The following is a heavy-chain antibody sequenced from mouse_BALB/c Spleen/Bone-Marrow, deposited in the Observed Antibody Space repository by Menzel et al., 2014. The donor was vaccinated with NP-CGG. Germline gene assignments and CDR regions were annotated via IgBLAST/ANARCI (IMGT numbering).Heavy chain of an antibody. D-gene: IGHD2-3*01. V-gene: IGHV1S81*02. CDR1: GYSFTTYW. CDR3: ARYDGPAWFAY. J-gene: IGHJ3*01. Sequence: VQLQQSGAELVKPGASVRLSCKASGYSFTTYWIHWVKQRPGQGLEWIGEINSSNGRTNYNEKFKSKATLTVDKSSSTAYMRLSSLTSEDSAVYYCARYDGPAWFAYWGQGTLVTVSA. CDR2: INSSNGRT.